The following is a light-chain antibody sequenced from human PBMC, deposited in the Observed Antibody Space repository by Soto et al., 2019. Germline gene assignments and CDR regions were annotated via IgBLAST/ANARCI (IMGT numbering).Light chain of an antibody. J-gene: IGKJ4*01. CDR3: QQYGVSPT. Sequence: EIVLTQSPATLSSFPGDRVTLSCRASQYINTRLAWYQHRPGQAPRLLFYGASTRATGIPARFSGSGSGTDFTLTISSPQSEDFAVYYCQQYGVSPTFGGGTKVDIK. CDR2: GAS. V-gene: IGKV3D-15*02. CDR1: QYINTR.